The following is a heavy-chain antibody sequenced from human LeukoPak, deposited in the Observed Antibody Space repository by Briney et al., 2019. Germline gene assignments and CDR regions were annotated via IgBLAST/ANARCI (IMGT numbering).Heavy chain of an antibody. CDR1: GFTFSSYA. Sequence: RGSLRLSCAASGFTFSSYAMSWVRQAPGKGLEWVSAISGSGGSTYYADSVKGRFTISRDNSKNTLYLQMNSLRAEDTAVYYCAKGGSYYDDSFDYWGQGTLVTVSS. CDR2: ISGSGGST. V-gene: IGHV3-23*01. D-gene: IGHD1-26*01. J-gene: IGHJ4*02. CDR3: AKGGSYYDDSFDY.